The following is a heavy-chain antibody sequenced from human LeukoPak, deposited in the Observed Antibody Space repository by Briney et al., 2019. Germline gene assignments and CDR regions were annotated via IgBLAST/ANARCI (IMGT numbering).Heavy chain of an antibody. V-gene: IGHV4-39*01. CDR1: GGSISSSSYY. J-gene: IGHJ4*02. Sequence: SETLSLTCTVSGGSISSSSYYWGWIRQPPGKGLEWIGSIYYSGSTYYNPSLKSRVTISVDTSKNQFSLKLSSVTAVDTAVYYCARGRGGFAYWGQGTLVTVSS. CDR2: IYYSGST. CDR3: ARGRGGFAY.